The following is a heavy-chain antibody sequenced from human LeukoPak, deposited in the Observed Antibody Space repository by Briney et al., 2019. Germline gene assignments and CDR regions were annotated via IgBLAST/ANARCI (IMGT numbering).Heavy chain of an antibody. J-gene: IGHJ4*02. D-gene: IGHD3-16*01. CDR1: GFTFSSYA. CDR3: ARASGEWIVALDY. V-gene: IGHV3-23*01. CDR2: ISGSGGST. Sequence: QAGGSLRLSCAASGFTFSSYAMSWVRQAPGKGLEWVSAISGSGGSTYYADSVKGRFTISRDNSKNTLYLQMNSLRAEDTAVYYCARASGEWIVALDYWGQGTLVTVSS.